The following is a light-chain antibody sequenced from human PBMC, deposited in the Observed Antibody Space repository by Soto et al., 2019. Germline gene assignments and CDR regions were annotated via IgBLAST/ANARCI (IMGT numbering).Light chain of an antibody. J-gene: IGKJ1*01. CDR2: KAS. CDR3: QQYNSYSWT. CDR1: QTISSW. Sequence: EIQITQSPSTLSGTVGDRVTITCRASQTISSWLAWYQQKPGKAPKLLIYKASTLKSGVPSRFSGSGSGTEFTLTISSLQPDDFATYYCQQYNSYSWTFGQGT. V-gene: IGKV1-5*03.